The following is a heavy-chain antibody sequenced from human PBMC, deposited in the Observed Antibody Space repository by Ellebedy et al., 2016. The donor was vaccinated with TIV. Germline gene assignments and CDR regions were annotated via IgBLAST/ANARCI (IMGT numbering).Heavy chain of an antibody. CDR1: GFTFSSYA. CDR2: VSDSGGGT. D-gene: IGHD3-10*01. CDR3: AKESGRSGWYFDL. J-gene: IGHJ2*01. V-gene: IGHV3-23*01. Sequence: GESLKISCAASGFTFSSYAMGWVRQAPGKGLEWVSTVSDSGGGTYYADSVKGRFTISRDNSKNTLNVQMNRLRVEDTAVYYCAKESGRSGWYFDLWGRGTLVTVSS.